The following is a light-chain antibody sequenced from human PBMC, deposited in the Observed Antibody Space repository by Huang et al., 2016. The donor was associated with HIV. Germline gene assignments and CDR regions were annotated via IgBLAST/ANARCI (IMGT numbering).Light chain of an antibody. CDR3: QQYNNWHYT. V-gene: IGKV3-15*01. J-gene: IGKJ2*01. Sequence: EIVMTQSPATLSVSPGERATLSCRASQSVSSNLAWYQQKPGQAPRLLIYGASTRATGIPARCSGSGAGTELTLTISSLQSEDFAVYYCQQYNNWHYTFGQGTKLEIK. CDR2: GAS. CDR1: QSVSSN.